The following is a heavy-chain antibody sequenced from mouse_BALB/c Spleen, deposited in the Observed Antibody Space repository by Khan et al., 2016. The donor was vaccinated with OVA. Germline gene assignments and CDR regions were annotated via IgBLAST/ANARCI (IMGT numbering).Heavy chain of an antibody. V-gene: IGHV1-76*01. CDR1: GYTFTSYW. Sequence: QVQLKESGAELVRPGASVKLSCKTSGYTFTSYWIHWVKQRPGQGLEWIARIYPGTDNTYYNEKLRDKATLTADKSSSTAYIQLSSLKSEDSAVYFCAREEALYYFAYWGQGTTLTVSS. J-gene: IGHJ2*01. D-gene: IGHD1-1*01. CDR3: AREEALYYFAY. CDR2: IYPGTDNT.